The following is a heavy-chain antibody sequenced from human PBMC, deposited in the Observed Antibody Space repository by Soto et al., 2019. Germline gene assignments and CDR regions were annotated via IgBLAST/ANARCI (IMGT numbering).Heavy chain of an antibody. J-gene: IGHJ5*02. CDR3: VRGGGGGLFDP. CDR1: GFTFGDSY. V-gene: IGHV3-11*06. Sequence: QVQLVESGGGLVPPGGSLRLSCAGSGFTFGDSYMSWIRQAPGKGLEWLSYISPGSRYPAYADSVKGRFTISRDNAKGSLYLQMMSLTAEDTAIYYCVRGGGGGLFDPWGQGTIVTVSS. D-gene: IGHD2-15*01. CDR2: ISPGSRYP.